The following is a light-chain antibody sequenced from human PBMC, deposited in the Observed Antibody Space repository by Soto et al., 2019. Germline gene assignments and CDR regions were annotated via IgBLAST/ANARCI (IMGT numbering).Light chain of an antibody. CDR3: QQYNSYLLT. J-gene: IGKJ4*01. V-gene: IGKV1-5*03. CDR1: QSISSW. Sequence: DIQMTQYPSTLSASVGHRVTIPCRASQSISSWSAWYQQKPGKAPKLLIYKASSLDSGVPSRFSGSGSGTEFTLTISSLQPDDFATYYCQQYNSYLLTFGGGTKVEIK. CDR2: KAS.